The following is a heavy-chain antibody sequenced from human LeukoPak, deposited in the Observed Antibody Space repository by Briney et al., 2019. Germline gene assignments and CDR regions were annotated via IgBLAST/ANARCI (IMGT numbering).Heavy chain of an antibody. CDR2: IYYSGST. CDR3: ARDFYCSGGSCPFDY. CDR1: GGSISSGDYY. Sequence: SQTLSLTCTVSGGSISSGDYYWSWIRQPPGKGLEWIGFIYYSGSTYYNPSLKSRVTISVDTSKNQFSLKLSSVTAADTAVYYCARDFYCSGGSCPFDYWGQGTLVTVSS. J-gene: IGHJ4*02. D-gene: IGHD2-15*01. V-gene: IGHV4-30-4*08.